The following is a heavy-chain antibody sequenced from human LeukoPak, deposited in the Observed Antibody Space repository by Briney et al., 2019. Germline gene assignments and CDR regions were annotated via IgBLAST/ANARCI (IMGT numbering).Heavy chain of an antibody. CDR2: IYYSGST. J-gene: IGHJ2*01. Sequence: TSETLSLTCTVSGSSISSYYWSWIRQPPGKGLEWIGYIYYSGSTNYNPSLKSRVTISVDTSKNQFSLKLSSVTAADTAVYYCARGSRPLREQHWYFDLWGRGTLVTVSS. CDR1: GSSISSYY. D-gene: IGHD1/OR15-1a*01. V-gene: IGHV4-59*01. CDR3: ARGSRPLREQHWYFDL.